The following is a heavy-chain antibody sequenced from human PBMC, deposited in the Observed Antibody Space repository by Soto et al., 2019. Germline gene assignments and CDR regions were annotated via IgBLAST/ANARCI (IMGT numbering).Heavy chain of an antibody. V-gene: IGHV3-30*18. CDR2: ISYDGSNK. J-gene: IGHJ4*02. Sequence: QVQLVESGGGVVQPGRSLRLSCAASGFTFGSYGMHWVRQAPGKGLEWVAVISYDGSNKYYADTVKGRFTISRDNSKNTLYLQMNSLRAEDTAVYYCAKDLRWDPRGEVDYWGQGTLVTVSS. CDR1: GFTFGSYG. D-gene: IGHD1-26*01. CDR3: AKDLRWDPRGEVDY.